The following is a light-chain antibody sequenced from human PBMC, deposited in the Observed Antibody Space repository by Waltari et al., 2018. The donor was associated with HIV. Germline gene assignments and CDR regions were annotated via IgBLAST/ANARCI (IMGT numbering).Light chain of an antibody. CDR1: SPNIGNND. Sequence: QSVLTQSPSVSAAPGQRVTISCSGSSPNIGNNDVSWYQQLPGRAPKVLISDNEKRPAGSPDRFSGSKSGTSATLDITGLQTGDEADYYCATWHTSLRAHVVFGGGTKVTVL. J-gene: IGLJ2*01. V-gene: IGLV1-51*01. CDR3: ATWHTSLRAHVV. CDR2: DNE.